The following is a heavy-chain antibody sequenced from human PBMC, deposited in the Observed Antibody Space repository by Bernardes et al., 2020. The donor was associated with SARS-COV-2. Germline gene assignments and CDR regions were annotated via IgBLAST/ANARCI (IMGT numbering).Heavy chain of an antibody. CDR1: GYTLTELS. V-gene: IGHV1-2*02. CDR3: ARDLDRLYSGSRTDAFDI. CDR2: INPHSGGT. J-gene: IGHJ3*02. D-gene: IGHD1-26*01. Sequence: ASVKVSCKVSGYTLTELSMHWVRQAPGQGLEWMGWINPHSGGTNYAQKFQGRVTVTRDTSISTAYMELSRLTSDDTAVYYCARDLDRLYSGSRTDAFDIWGQGTMVTVSS.